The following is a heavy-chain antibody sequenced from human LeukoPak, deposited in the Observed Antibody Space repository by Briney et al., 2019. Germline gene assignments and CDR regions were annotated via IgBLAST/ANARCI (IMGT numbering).Heavy chain of an antibody. J-gene: IGHJ4*02. CDR3: ARRGRNSSGWQDYL. V-gene: IGHV4-59*01. CDR1: GGSLSSYY. CDR2: IYHTGST. D-gene: IGHD6-25*01. Sequence: SETLSLTCTVSGGSLSSYYWSWIRQPPGKGLEWIANIYHTGSTIYNPSLSSRVTISIDTAKNQFSLKLTSVTAADTAVYYCARRGRNSSGWQDYLWGQGTLVTVSS.